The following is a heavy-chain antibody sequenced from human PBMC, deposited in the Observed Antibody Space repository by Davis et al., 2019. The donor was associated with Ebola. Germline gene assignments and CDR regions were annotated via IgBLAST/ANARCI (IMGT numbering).Heavy chain of an antibody. D-gene: IGHD1-26*01. Sequence: SVKVSCKASGGTFSSYAISWVRQAPGQGLEWMGGIIPIFGTANYAQKFQGRVTITADESTSTAYMELSSLRSEDTAMYYCARPGIVGATGVYWGQGTLVTVSS. J-gene: IGHJ4*02. CDR1: GGTFSSYA. CDR2: IIPIFGTA. CDR3: ARPGIVGATGVY. V-gene: IGHV1-69*13.